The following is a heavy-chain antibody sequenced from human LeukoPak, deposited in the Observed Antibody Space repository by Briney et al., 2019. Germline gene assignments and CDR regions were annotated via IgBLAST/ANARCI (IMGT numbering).Heavy chain of an antibody. D-gene: IGHD2-21*02. Sequence: GGSLRLSCAASGFTFSSYWMHWVRQAPGKGLVWVSRIYRDGSSTTYADSVKGRFTISRDNAKNTLYLQMNSLRAGDTAVYYCAQGVPGTYCGGNCYSYWGQGTLVTVSS. CDR2: IYRDGSST. J-gene: IGHJ4*02. CDR3: AQGVPGTYCGGNCYSY. V-gene: IGHV3-74*01. CDR1: GFTFSSYW.